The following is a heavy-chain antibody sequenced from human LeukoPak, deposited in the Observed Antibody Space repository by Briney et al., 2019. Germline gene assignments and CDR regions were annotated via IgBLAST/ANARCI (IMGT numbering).Heavy chain of an antibody. Sequence: ASVKVSCKASGYTFTSYDINWVRQATGQGLEWMGWISAYNGNTNYAQKLQGRVTMTTDTSTSTAYMELRSLRSDDTAVYYCARVITMVRGVIICYFDYWGQGTLVTVSS. J-gene: IGHJ4*02. CDR2: ISAYNGNT. V-gene: IGHV1-18*01. CDR1: GYTFTSYD. CDR3: ARVITMVRGVIICYFDY. D-gene: IGHD3-10*01.